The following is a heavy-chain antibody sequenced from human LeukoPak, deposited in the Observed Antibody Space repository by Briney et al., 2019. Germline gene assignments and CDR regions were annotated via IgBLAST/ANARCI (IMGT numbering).Heavy chain of an antibody. V-gene: IGHV4-61*02. CDR1: GGSISSGTYY. D-gene: IGHD2-15*01. J-gene: IGHJ5*02. Sequence: SETLSLTCTVSGGSISSGTYYWSWIRQPAGKGLEWIGRIYTSGSTNYNPSLKSRVTMSVDTSKNQFSLKLSSVTAADTAVYYCARLHCSGGSCYSPLDNWFDPWGQGTLVTVSS. CDR3: ARLHCSGGSCYSPLDNWFDP. CDR2: IYTSGST.